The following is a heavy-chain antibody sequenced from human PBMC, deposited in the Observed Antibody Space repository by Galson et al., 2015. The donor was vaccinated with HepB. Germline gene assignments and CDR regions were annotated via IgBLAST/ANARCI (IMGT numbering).Heavy chain of an antibody. CDR2: VIPIFGTA. CDR3: ARETYSGYDPGYFDY. J-gene: IGHJ4*02. Sequence: SVKVSCKASGGTFSSYAISWVRQAPGQGLEWMGGVIPIFGTANYAQKFQGGVTITADESTSTAYMELSSLRSEDTAVYYCARETYSGYDPGYFDYWGQGTLVTVSS. CDR1: GGTFSSYA. V-gene: IGHV1-69*13. D-gene: IGHD5-12*01.